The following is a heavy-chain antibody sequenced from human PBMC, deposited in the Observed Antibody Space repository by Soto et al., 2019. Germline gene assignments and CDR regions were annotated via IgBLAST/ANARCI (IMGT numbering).Heavy chain of an antibody. V-gene: IGHV4-4*02. CDR3: ARDMGTAMVTGAFDI. Sequence: SETLSLTCAVSGGSISSSNWWSWVRQPPGKGLEWIGEIYHSGSTNYNPSLKSRVTISVDKSKNQFSLKLSSVTAADTAVYYCARDMGTAMVTGAFDIWGQGTMVTVSS. CDR2: IYHSGST. D-gene: IGHD5-18*01. CDR1: GGSISSSNW. J-gene: IGHJ3*02.